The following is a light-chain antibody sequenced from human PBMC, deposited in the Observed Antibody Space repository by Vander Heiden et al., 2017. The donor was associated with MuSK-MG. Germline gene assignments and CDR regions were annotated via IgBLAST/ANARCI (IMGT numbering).Light chain of an antibody. CDR2: YRSDSHN. CDR3: MTWHSGYGVV. Sequence: QAVLTQPSSLSASPGASASLTSTFHRGLSVDPYRIYWYQQKPGSPPQSRLNYRSDSHNKQGSGVPSRFSASKDASANAGILLIAGLQFEDEADYYCMTWHSGYGVVFGGGTKLTVL. V-gene: IGLV5-45*02. CDR1: RGLSVDPYR. J-gene: IGLJ2*01.